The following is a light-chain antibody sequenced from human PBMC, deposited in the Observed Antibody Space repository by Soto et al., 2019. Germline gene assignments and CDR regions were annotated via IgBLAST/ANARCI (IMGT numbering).Light chain of an antibody. CDR2: GAS. CDR1: QSISIN. V-gene: IGKV3-15*01. Sequence: EIVMTQSPATLSVSPGERVTLSCRASQSISINLAWYQQKPGQAPRLLIYGASTRATGFPARFSGSGSGTEFTLTIDSLQSEDSATYYCQQGYSTPWTFGQGTKVEFK. J-gene: IGKJ1*01. CDR3: QQGYSTPWT.